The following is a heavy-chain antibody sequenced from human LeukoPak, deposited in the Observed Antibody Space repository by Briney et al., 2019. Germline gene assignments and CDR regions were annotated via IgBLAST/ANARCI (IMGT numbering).Heavy chain of an antibody. V-gene: IGHV1-69*13. CDR3: ASAHSPYYYDSSGYPYYFDY. CDR1: GGTFSSYA. J-gene: IGHJ4*02. CDR2: IIPIFGTA. Sequence: ASVKVSCKASGGTFSSYAISWVRQAPGQGLEWMGGIIPIFGTANYAQKFQGRVTITADESTSTAYMELSSLRSEDTAVYYCASAHSPYYYDSSGYPYYFDYWGQGTLVTVSS. D-gene: IGHD3-22*01.